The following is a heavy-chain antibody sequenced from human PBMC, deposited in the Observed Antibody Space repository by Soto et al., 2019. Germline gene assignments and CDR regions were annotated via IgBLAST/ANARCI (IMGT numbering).Heavy chain of an antibody. CDR3: ASHRSTATNLNAFDI. V-gene: IGHV4-39*01. CDR1: GGSISSSSYY. Sequence: QLQLQESGPGLVKPSETLSLTCTVSGGSISSSSYYWGWIRQPPGKGLEWIGSIYYSGSTYYNPSLKSRVTISVDTSKNQFSLKLSSVTAADTAVYYCASHRSTATNLNAFDIWGQGTMVTVSS. CDR2: IYYSGST. J-gene: IGHJ3*02. D-gene: IGHD6-25*01.